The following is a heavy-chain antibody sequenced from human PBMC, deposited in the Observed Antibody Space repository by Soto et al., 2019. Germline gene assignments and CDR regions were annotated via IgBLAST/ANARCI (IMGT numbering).Heavy chain of an antibody. J-gene: IGHJ5*02. Sequence: QLQLQESGSGLMKPSQTLSLTCAVSGGSISSGGYSWSWIRQPPGKGLEWIGYIYHSGSTYYNPSLKSRVTISVDRSKNQFSLKLSSVTAADTAVYYCARGGCISTSCYLNWFDPWGQGTLVTVSS. CDR1: GGSISSGGYS. CDR3: ARGGCISTSCYLNWFDP. V-gene: IGHV4-30-2*01. D-gene: IGHD2-2*01. CDR2: IYHSGST.